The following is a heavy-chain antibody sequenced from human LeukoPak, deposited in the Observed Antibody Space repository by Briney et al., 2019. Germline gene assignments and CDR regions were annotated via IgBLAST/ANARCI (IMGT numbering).Heavy chain of an antibody. CDR2: ISGSGGST. CDR3: ARESDYYDSSGYYMYFDY. D-gene: IGHD3-22*01. CDR1: GFTFSSYA. V-gene: IGHV3-23*01. Sequence: GGSLRLSCAASGFTFSSYAMSWVRQAPGKGLEWVSAISGSGGSTYYADSVKGRFTISRDNSKNTLYLQMNSLRAEDTAVYYCARESDYYDSSGYYMYFDYWGQGTLVTVSS. J-gene: IGHJ4*02.